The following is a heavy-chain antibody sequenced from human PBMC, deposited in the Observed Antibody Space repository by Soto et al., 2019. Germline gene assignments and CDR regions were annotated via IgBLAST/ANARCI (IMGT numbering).Heavy chain of an antibody. Sequence: QVQLQESGPGLVKPSQTLSLTCTVSGGSISSGDYYWSWIRQPPGKGLEWIGYIYYSGSTYYNPSLKSRVTISVDTSKNQFSLKLSSVTAADAAVYYCARVDSSGYQPFDYWGQGTLVTVSS. CDR3: ARVDSSGYQPFDY. CDR1: GGSISSGDYY. J-gene: IGHJ4*02. V-gene: IGHV4-30-4*01. D-gene: IGHD3-22*01. CDR2: IYYSGST.